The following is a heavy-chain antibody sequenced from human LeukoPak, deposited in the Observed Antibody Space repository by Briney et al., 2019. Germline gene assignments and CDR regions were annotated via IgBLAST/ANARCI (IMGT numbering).Heavy chain of an antibody. CDR2: IKSKTDGGTT. CDR3: AKDKSSGYYQDY. D-gene: IGHD3-22*01. Sequence: GGSLRLSCAASGFTFSNAWMSWVRQAPGKGLEWVGRIKSKTDGGTTDYAAPVKGRFTISRDDSKNTLYLQMNSLRPEDTALYYCAKDKSSGYYQDYLGPGTLVTVSS. J-gene: IGHJ4*02. V-gene: IGHV3-15*05. CDR1: GFTFSNAW.